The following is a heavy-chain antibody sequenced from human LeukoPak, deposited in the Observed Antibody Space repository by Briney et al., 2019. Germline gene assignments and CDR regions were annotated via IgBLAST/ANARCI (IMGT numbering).Heavy chain of an antibody. Sequence: ASVKVSCKASGYTFTSYHMHWVRQAPGQGLEWMGIINPGGGSTSYAQKFQGRVTMTRDTSTSTVYMELSSLRSEDTAVYYCARAHDSSGYYTTYYFDYWGQGTLVTVSS. CDR3: ARAHDSSGYYTTYYFDY. CDR1: GYTFTSYH. D-gene: IGHD3-22*01. V-gene: IGHV1-46*01. J-gene: IGHJ4*02. CDR2: INPGGGST.